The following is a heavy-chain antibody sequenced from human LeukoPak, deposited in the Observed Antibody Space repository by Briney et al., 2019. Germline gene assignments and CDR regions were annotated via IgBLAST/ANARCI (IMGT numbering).Heavy chain of an antibody. CDR1: GYTFTVSF. Sequence: ASVKVSCKASGYTFTVSFIHWLRQAPGHGLEWMGWIKPDTGDTSYAQKFQGRLTTARDTSIRTAYLELTRLRSDDTAIYFGAREQHCGSTSCPQDVWGQGTLVTVSS. V-gene: IGHV1-2*02. CDR3: AREQHCGSTSCPQDV. J-gene: IGHJ4*02. CDR2: IKPDTGDT. D-gene: IGHD2-2*01.